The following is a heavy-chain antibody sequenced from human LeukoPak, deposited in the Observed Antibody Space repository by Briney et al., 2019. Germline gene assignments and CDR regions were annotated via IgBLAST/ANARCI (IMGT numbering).Heavy chain of an antibody. CDR2: MNIDGSEK. D-gene: IGHD1-26*01. CDR3: ARDPVEWELLLDP. Sequence: GGSLRLSCAASGFTFSSFWMGWVRQTPGKRLEWVANMNIDGSEKYYADSVKGRFSISRDNARNSVYLQMNSLRVDDTAVYYCARDPVEWELLLDPWGQGTLVTVSS. J-gene: IGHJ5*02. CDR1: GFTFSSFW. V-gene: IGHV3-7*01.